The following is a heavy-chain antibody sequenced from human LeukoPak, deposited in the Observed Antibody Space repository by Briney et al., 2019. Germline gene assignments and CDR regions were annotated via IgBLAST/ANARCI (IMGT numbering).Heavy chain of an antibody. CDR3: ARGRPAISAGGDYYYYYMDV. Sequence: PGGSLRLSCAASGFTFSDYYMSWIRQAPGKGLEWVSYISSSGSTIYYADSVKGRFTISRDNAKNSLYLQMNSLRAEDTAVYYCARGRPAISAGGDYYYYYMDVWGKGTTVTVSS. J-gene: IGHJ6*03. CDR1: GFTFSDYY. CDR2: ISSSGSTI. V-gene: IGHV3-11*01. D-gene: IGHD3-3*02.